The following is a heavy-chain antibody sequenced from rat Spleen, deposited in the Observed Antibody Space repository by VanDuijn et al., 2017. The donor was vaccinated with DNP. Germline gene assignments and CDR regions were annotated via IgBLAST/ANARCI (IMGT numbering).Heavy chain of an antibody. CDR1: GYSITSSYR. Sequence: EVQLQESGPGLVKPSQSLSLTCSVTGYSITSSYRWNWIRKIPGNKLEWMGSVNSAGSTNYNPSLKSRISITRDTSKNQFFLQVNSVTTEDTATYYCARWPGYNPPYAMDAWGQGTSVTVSS. CDR2: VNSAGST. J-gene: IGHJ4*01. V-gene: IGHV3-3*01. D-gene: IGHD1-4*01. CDR3: ARWPGYNPPYAMDA.